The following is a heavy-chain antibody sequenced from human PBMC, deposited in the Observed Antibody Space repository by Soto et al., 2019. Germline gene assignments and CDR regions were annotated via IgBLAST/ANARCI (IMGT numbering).Heavy chain of an antibody. CDR3: AREERSNSGYGAYYFDY. D-gene: IGHD5-12*01. J-gene: IGHJ4*02. CDR1: GFTFSDYY. Sequence: GGSLRLSCAASGFTFSDYYMSWIRQAPGKGLEWVSYISSSSSYTNYADSVKGRFTISRDNAKNSLYLQMNSLRAEDTAVYYCAREERSNSGYGAYYFDYWGQGTMVTVSS. V-gene: IGHV3-11*06. CDR2: ISSSSSYT.